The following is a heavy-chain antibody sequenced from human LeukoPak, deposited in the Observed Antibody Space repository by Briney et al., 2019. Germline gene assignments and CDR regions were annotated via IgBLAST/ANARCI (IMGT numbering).Heavy chain of an antibody. Sequence: GGSLSLPWAASGFPLSSHWVHWVPQSPGEGGVWVSRINSDGSDTIYGDSVKGRFTISRDNAKNTLYLQMDSLRAEDTAVYYCARDLNRRVFTDYWGQGTLVTVSS. J-gene: IGHJ4*02. CDR3: ARDLNRRVFTDY. CDR2: INSDGSDT. CDR1: GFPLSSHW. V-gene: IGHV3-74*01.